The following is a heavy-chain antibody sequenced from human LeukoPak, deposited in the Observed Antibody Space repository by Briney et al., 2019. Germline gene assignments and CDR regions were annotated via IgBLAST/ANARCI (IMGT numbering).Heavy chain of an antibody. CDR2: IHYSGST. CDR1: GGSISSYY. D-gene: IGHD2-15*01. J-gene: IGHJ6*03. Sequence: SETLSLTCTVSGGSISSYYWSWIRQPPGKGLEWIGYIHYSGSTNYNPSLKSRVTISVDTSKNQFSLKLRSVTAADTAVYYCARTTEGYCRGRSCYSYYYYMDVWGKGTTVTVSS. CDR3: ARTTEGYCRGRSCYSYYYYMDV. V-gene: IGHV4-59*01.